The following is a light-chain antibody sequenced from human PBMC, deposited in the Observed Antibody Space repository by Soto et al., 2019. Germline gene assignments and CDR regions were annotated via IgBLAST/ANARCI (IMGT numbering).Light chain of an antibody. J-gene: IGKJ1*01. CDR3: QQYGTSPKT. Sequence: EIVCTQSPFTLSGSGVEIATLSCRASQSVSSSYLAWYQQKPGQAPRLLIYGASSRATGIPDRFSGSGSGTDFALTISRLEPEDFAVYFCQQYGTSPKTFGQGTKVDIK. V-gene: IGKV3-20*01. CDR1: QSVSSSY. CDR2: GAS.